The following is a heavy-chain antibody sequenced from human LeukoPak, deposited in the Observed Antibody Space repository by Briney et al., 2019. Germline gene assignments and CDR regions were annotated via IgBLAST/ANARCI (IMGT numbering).Heavy chain of an antibody. J-gene: IGHJ4*02. CDR2: IISILGIA. CDR3: ARDDGAAAGVAYFDY. CDR1: RGTFSSYA. V-gene: IGHV1-69*04. D-gene: IGHD6-13*01. Sequence: ASVTVSCKASRGTFSSYAISWVRQAPGQGLEWMGRIISILGIANYAQKFQGRVTITADKSTSTAYMELSSLRSEDTAVYYCARDDGAAAGVAYFDYWGQGTLVTVSS.